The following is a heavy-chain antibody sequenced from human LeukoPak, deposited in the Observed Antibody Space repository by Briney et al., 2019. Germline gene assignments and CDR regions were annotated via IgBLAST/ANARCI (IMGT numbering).Heavy chain of an antibody. J-gene: IGHJ4*02. CDR1: GFSLSSYA. CDR3: TRDLMGIAYRGAFYY. V-gene: IGHV3-53*01. CDR2: IYSGGST. Sequence: GGSLRLSCTVSGFSLSSYALSWVRQAPGKGLEWVSVIYSGGSTYYADSVKGRFTISRDNSKNTLYLQMNSLRAEDTAVYYCTRDLMGIAYRGAFYYWGQGTLVTVSS. D-gene: IGHD6-13*01.